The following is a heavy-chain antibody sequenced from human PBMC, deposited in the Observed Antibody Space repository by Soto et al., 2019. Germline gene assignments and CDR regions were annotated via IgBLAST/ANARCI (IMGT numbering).Heavy chain of an antibody. Sequence: SETLSLTCTVSGGSISSYYWSWIRQPPGKGLEWIGYIYYSGSTNYNPSLKSRVTISVDTSKNQFSLKLSSVTAADTAVYYCARHLLWFGESNYGMDVWGQGTTVTVSS. D-gene: IGHD3-10*01. V-gene: IGHV4-59*08. CDR2: IYYSGST. J-gene: IGHJ6*02. CDR3: ARHLLWFGESNYGMDV. CDR1: GGSISSYY.